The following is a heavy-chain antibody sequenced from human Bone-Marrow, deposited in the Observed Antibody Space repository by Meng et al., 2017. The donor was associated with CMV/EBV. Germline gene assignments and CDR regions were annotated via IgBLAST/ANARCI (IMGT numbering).Heavy chain of an antibody. V-gene: IGHV3-30*02. J-gene: IGHJ6*02. D-gene: IGHD5-18*01. Sequence: GESLKISCAASGFTFSSYGMHWVRQAPGKGLEWVAFIRYDGSNKYYADSVKGRFTISRDNSKNTLYLQMNSLRAEDTAVYYCAKDLAYSYVIHYYYYGMDVWGQGTTVTGSS. CDR1: GFTFSSYG. CDR2: IRYDGSNK. CDR3: AKDLAYSYVIHYYYYGMDV.